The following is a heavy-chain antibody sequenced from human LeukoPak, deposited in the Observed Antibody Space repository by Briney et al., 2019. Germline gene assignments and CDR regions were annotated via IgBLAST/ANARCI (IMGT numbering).Heavy chain of an antibody. J-gene: IGHJ4*02. V-gene: IGHV3-21*01. D-gene: IGHD6-19*01. CDR2: ITSPVGRM. Sequence: AGSLRLSCAASGFTFSTYSMNWLRQPPRNALHSVSSITSPVGRMYYADSLKGRITISRDNARSTLYLQMNSLRAEDTAVYYCATDGRSSGWYGFDYWGQGILVTVSS. CDR3: ATDGRSSGWYGFDY. CDR1: GFTFSTYS.